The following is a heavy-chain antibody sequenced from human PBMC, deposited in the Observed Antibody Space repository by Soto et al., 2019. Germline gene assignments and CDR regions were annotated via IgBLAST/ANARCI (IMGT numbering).Heavy chain of an antibody. Sequence: KTSETLSLTCSVSGGSVRSGSYYWTWIRQPPGKGLEWIRYIYQSGTTNYNASLKSRVTISIDTSKNQFFLKLNSVTAADTAVYYCARDSSGRHDYWGQGTLVTVSS. D-gene: IGHD3-22*01. CDR2: IYQSGTT. J-gene: IGHJ4*02. V-gene: IGHV4-61*01. CDR1: GGSVRSGSYY. CDR3: ARDSSGRHDY.